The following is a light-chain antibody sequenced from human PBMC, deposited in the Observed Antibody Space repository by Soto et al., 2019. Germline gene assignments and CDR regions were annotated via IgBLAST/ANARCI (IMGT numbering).Light chain of an antibody. CDR2: ANN. CDR1: RPNLGAGYD. J-gene: IGLJ3*02. CDR3: QSYDNSLSGAWV. Sequence: QSVLTQPPSVSGAPGQGITISCTGTRPNLGAGYDVHWYQQLPGAAPKLLIYANNKRPSGVLDRFSGSKSGTSASLAITGLQAEDEADYYCQSYDNSLSGAWVFGGGTKVTVL. V-gene: IGLV1-40*01.